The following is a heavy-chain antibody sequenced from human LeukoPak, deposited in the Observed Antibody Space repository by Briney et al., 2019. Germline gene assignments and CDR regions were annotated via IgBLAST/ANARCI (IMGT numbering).Heavy chain of an antibody. J-gene: IGHJ3*02. CDR3: ARDSHKFDSSGYYPDAFDI. CDR2: ISSSGSSI. CDR1: GFTFSGFE. V-gene: IGHV3-48*03. Sequence: GGSLRLSCAASGFTFSGFEMNWVRQAPGKGLEWVSYISSSGSSIYYADSVKGRFTISRDNAKKSLYLQMHSLRAEDTAVYYCARDSHKFDSSGYYPDAFDIWGQGTMVTVSS. D-gene: IGHD3-22*01.